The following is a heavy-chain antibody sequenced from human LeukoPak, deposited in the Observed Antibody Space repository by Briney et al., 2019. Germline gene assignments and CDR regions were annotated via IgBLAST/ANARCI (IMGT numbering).Heavy chain of an antibody. Sequence: KPSETLSLTCTVSGGSISSYYWSWIRQPAGKGLEWIGRIYTSGSTNYNPSLKSRVTMSVDTSKNQFSLKLSSVTAADTAVYYCARGTYYYDSSGYYYDFGGPRGELHFDYWGQGTLVTVSS. D-gene: IGHD3-22*01. CDR1: GGSISSYY. V-gene: IGHV4-4*07. CDR2: IYTSGST. J-gene: IGHJ4*02. CDR3: ARGTYYYDSSGYYYDFGGPRGELHFDY.